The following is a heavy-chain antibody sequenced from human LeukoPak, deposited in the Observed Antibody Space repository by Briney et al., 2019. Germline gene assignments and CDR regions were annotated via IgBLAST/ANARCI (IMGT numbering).Heavy chain of an antibody. J-gene: IGHJ6*03. CDR1: GYTFTSYD. V-gene: IGHV1-8*01. CDR3: ARTEGSGSLYYYDYYYMDV. D-gene: IGHD3-3*01. CDR2: MNPNSGNT. Sequence: APVKVSCKASGYTFTSYDINWVRQATGQGLEWMGWMNPNSGNTGYAQKFQGRVTMTRNTSISTAYMELSSLRSEDTAVYYCARTEGSGSLYYYDYYYMDVWGKGTTVTVSS.